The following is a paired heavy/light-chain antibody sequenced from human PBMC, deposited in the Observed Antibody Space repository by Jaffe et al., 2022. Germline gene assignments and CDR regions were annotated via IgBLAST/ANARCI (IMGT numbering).Light chain of an antibody. CDR1: QSISSW. CDR2: KAS. CDR3: QQYNSYSS. Sequence: DIQMTQSPSTLSASVGDRVTITCRASQSISSWLAWYQQKPGKAPKLLIYKASSLESGVPSRFSGSGSGTEFTLTISSLQPDDFATYYCQQYNSYSSFGQGTKVEIK. V-gene: IGKV1-5*03. J-gene: IGKJ1*01.
Heavy chain of an antibody. Sequence: EVQLLESGGGLVQPGGSLRLSCAASGFTFSSYAMSWVRQAPGKGLEWVSAISGSGGSTYYADSVKGRFTISRDNSKNTLYLQMNSLRAEDTAVYYCGTQLELPYYYYYYMDVWGKGTTVTVSS. J-gene: IGHJ6*03. V-gene: IGHV3-23*01. CDR2: ISGSGGST. D-gene: IGHD1-1*01. CDR1: GFTFSSYA. CDR3: GTQLELPYYYYYYMDV.